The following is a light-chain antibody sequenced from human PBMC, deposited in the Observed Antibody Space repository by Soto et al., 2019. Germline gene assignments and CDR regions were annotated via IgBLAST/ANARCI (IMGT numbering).Light chain of an antibody. CDR2: AAS. Sequence: DIQMTQSPSSLSESVGDRVTITCRASPTISSFLNWYQLKSGKAPKLLISAASNLQNGVPARFSGSGSGTDFTLTISSLQSEDFATYYCQQSNSVPFTFGQGTRLEIK. V-gene: IGKV1-39*01. J-gene: IGKJ2*01. CDR1: PTISSF. CDR3: QQSNSVPFT.